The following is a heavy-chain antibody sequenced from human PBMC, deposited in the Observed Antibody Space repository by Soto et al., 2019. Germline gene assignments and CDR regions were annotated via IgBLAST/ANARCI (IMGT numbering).Heavy chain of an antibody. J-gene: IGHJ5*02. CDR2: IYPGDSDT. V-gene: IGHV5-51*01. D-gene: IGHD3-16*01. Sequence: PGESLKISCKGSGYSFTSYWIGWVRQMPGKGLEWMGIIYPGDSDTRYSPSFQGQVTISADKSISTAYLQWSSLKASDTAMYYCARRTAGGVGDYDYVWGSQTTSWFDPWGQGTLVTVSS. CDR3: ARRTAGGVGDYDYVWGSQTTSWFDP. CDR1: GYSFTSYW.